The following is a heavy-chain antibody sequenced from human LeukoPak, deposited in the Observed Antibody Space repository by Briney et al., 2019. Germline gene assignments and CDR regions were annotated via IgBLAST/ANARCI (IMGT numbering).Heavy chain of an antibody. D-gene: IGHD3-10*01. J-gene: IGHJ5*02. CDR2: ISSVEDKE. CDR1: GFRFITYG. CDR3: AKGPYGSGSYWGVNWFDP. V-gene: IGHV3-30*18. Sequence: GRSLRLSCETSGFRFITYGMHWVRQAPGKGLEWVAYISSVEDKEYYTDSVEGRFTISRDNSKNSVHLQMYSLRPEDTAVYYCAKGPYGSGSYWGVNWFDPWGQGTLVTVSS.